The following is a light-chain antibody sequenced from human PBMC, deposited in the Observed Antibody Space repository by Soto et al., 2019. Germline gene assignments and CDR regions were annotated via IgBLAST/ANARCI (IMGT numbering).Light chain of an antibody. V-gene: IGLV2-14*01. CDR1: SSDIGGYNY. Sequence: QSVLTQPASVSGSPGQSITISCTGTSSDIGGYNYVSWYQQHPGKAPKLMIFDVTNRPSGFSNRFSGSKSGNTASLTISGLQAEDEADYYCSSYTGSGTLVFGGGTKLTVL. CDR3: SSYTGSGTLV. CDR2: DVT. J-gene: IGLJ2*01.